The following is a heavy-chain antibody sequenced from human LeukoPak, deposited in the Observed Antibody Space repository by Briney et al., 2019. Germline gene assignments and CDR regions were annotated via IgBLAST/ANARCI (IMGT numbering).Heavy chain of an antibody. CDR2: IYYSGST. V-gene: IGHV4-31*03. CDR1: GGSISSGGYY. Sequence: SETLSLTCTVSGGSISSGGYYWSWIRQHPGKGLEWIGYIYYSGSTYYNPSLKSRVTISVDTSKNQFSLKLSSVTAADTAVYYCAREPYDSSGLILSWGQGTLVTVSS. J-gene: IGHJ4*02. D-gene: IGHD3-22*01. CDR3: AREPYDSSGLILS.